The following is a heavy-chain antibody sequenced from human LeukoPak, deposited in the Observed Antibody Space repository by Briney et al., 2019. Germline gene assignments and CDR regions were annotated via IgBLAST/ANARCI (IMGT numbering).Heavy chain of an antibody. CDR1: GGSISSYY. CDR3: ARAVWWLEIEYYFDY. CDR2: IYYSGST. V-gene: IGHV4-59*01. Sequence: SETLSLTCTVSGGSISSYYWSWIRQPPGKGLEWIGYIYYSGSTNYNPSLKSRVTISVDTSKNQFSLKLSSVTAADTAVYYCARAVWWLEIEYYFDYWGQGTLVTVSS. J-gene: IGHJ4*02. D-gene: IGHD2-21*01.